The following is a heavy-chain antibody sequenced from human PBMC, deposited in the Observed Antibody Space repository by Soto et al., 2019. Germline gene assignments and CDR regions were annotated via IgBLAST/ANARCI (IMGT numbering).Heavy chain of an antibody. D-gene: IGHD5-18*01. CDR2: IHYSGST. V-gene: IGHV4-31*03. J-gene: IGHJ4*02. Sequence: QVQLQESGPGLVKTSRTLSLTCTVSGVSINSGGYYWTWIRQSPGKGLEWIAYIHYSGSTYYNPSLKRRLTVSLDTSKNVFSLNLNSMTAADTAVYFWARGLDGGYTYAYDNWGQGTLVTVSS. CDR1: GVSINSGGYY. CDR3: ARGLDGGYTYAYDN.